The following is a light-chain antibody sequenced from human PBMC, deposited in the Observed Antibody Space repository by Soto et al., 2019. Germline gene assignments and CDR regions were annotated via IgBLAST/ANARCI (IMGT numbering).Light chain of an antibody. J-gene: IGKJ1*01. CDR1: QSITRN. V-gene: IGKV3-11*01. CDR2: GAS. CDR3: QQRSDWPWT. Sequence: EIVLTQSPATLSVSPGERATLSCRASQSITRNIAWYQQSPGQAHRLLIYGASTRATGIPARFSGGGSGTDFTLTISNVEPEDFAVYYCQQRSDWPWTFGQGTKVDIK.